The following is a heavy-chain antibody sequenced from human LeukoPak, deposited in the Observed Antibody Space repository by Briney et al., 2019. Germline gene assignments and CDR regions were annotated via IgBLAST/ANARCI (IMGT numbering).Heavy chain of an antibody. CDR2: IIPVFGTP. Sequence: ASVKVSCKASGGTFSSYAINWVRQAPGQGLEWMGGIIPVFGTPNYAQKFQDRVTITADESTSTAYMELSSLRSEDTAVYYCARCRQWLIKDLACDACDIWGQGTMVTVSS. V-gene: IGHV1-69*01. CDR1: GGTFSSYA. J-gene: IGHJ3*02. CDR3: ARCRQWLIKDLACDACDI. D-gene: IGHD6-19*01.